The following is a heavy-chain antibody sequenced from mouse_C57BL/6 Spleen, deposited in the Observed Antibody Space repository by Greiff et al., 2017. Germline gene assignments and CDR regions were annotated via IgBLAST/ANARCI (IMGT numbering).Heavy chain of an antibody. CDR1: GYTFTSYW. D-gene: IGHD2-2*01. CDR2: INPSNGGT. V-gene: IGHV1-53*01. J-gene: IGHJ2*01. CDR3: ARGVLWLRPPYFDY. Sequence: QVQLKQPGTELVKPGASVKLSCKASGYTFTSYWMHWVKQRPGQGLEWIGNINPSNGGTNYNEKFKSKATLTVDKSSSTAYMQLSSLTSEDSAVYYCARGVLWLRPPYFDYWGQGTTLTVSS.